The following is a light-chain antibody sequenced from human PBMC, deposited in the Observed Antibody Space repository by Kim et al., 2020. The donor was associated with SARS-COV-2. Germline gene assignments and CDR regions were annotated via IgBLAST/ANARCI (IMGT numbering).Light chain of an antibody. J-gene: IGLJ2*01. CDR2: GKN. CDR1: RLRSYY. Sequence: VALGQKVRITCQGDRLRSYYATWYQQKPGQAPIVVIYGKNNRPSGIPDRFSGSSSGNTASLTITGTQAGDEADYYCNSRDSNDNVVFGGGTKVTVL. CDR3: NSRDSNDNVV. V-gene: IGLV3-19*01.